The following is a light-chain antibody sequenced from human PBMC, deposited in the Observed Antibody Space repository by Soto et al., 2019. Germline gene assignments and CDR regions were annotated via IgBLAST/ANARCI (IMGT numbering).Light chain of an antibody. J-gene: IGKJ5*01. V-gene: IGKV1-39*01. CDR1: QTISSH. CDR2: SAS. Sequence: DIQMTQSPSSLSASVGDRVTITCRASQTISSHLNWYQQKPGIAPKLLIYSASSLQSGVPSRFSGSGSGSDFTLTINTLQPEDFATYYCQQYYRTPITFGQGTRLEIK. CDR3: QQYYRTPIT.